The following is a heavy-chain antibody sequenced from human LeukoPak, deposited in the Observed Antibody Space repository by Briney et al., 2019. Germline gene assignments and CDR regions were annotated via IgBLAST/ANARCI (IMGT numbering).Heavy chain of an antibody. Sequence: SETLSLTCAVSGGSISSSNWWSWVRQPPGKGLEWIGEIYHSGSTNYSPSLKSRVTISVDKSKNQFSLKLSSVTAADTAVYYCARGWGYCSGGSCYFDYWGQGTLVTVSS. J-gene: IGHJ4*02. CDR2: IYHSGST. CDR1: GGSISSSNW. V-gene: IGHV4-4*02. D-gene: IGHD2-15*01. CDR3: ARGWGYCSGGSCYFDY.